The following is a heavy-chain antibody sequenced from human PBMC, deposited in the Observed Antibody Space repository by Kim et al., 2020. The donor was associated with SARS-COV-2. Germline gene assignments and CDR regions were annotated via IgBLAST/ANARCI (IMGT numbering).Heavy chain of an antibody. Sequence: GGSLRLSCAASGFTFSNAWMSWVRQAPGKGLEWVGRIKSKTDGGTTDYAAPVKGRFTISRDDSKNTLYLQMNSLKTEDTAVYYCTTSQAKPANYYDSSGLCPLDDYWGQGTLVTVSS. CDR2: IKSKTDGGTT. D-gene: IGHD3-22*01. CDR3: TTSQAKPANYYDSSGLCPLDDY. V-gene: IGHV3-15*01. J-gene: IGHJ4*02. CDR1: GFTFSNAW.